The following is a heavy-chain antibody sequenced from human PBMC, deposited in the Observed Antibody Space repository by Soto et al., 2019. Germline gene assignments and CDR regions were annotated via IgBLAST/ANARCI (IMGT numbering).Heavy chain of an antibody. CDR2: IWYDGSNK. CDR1: GFTFSSYG. J-gene: IGHJ4*02. CDR3: AREPLRFLESSFDY. Sequence: GGSLRLSCAASGFTFSSYGMHWVRQAPGKGLEWVAVIWYDGSNKYYADSVKGRFTISRDNSKNTLYLQMNSLRAEDTAVYYCAREPLRFLESSFDYWGQGTLVTVSS. V-gene: IGHV3-33*01. D-gene: IGHD3-3*01.